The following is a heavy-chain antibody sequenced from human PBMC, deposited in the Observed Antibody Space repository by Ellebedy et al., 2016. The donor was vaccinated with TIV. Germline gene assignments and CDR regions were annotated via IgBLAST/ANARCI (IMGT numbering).Heavy chain of an antibody. V-gene: IGHV1-18*04. CDR1: GYTFTSYG. Sequence: AASVKVSCKASGYTFTSYGISWVRQAPGQGLEWLGGFSGYNGNTTYAQKLQGRVTMTTDTSTSTAYMELRSLRSDDTAVYYCARDRYIKRIAWFDPWGQGTLVTVSS. D-gene: IGHD2-2*02. CDR3: ARDRYIKRIAWFDP. J-gene: IGHJ5*02. CDR2: FSGYNGNT.